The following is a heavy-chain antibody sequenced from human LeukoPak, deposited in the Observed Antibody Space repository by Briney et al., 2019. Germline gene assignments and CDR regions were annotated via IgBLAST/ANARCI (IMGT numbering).Heavy chain of an antibody. CDR3: ARRSPYNFDY. V-gene: IGHV4-34*01. D-gene: IGHD2-2*02. CDR2: INHSGST. CDR1: GGSFSGYY. Sequence: SETLSLTCAVYGGSFSGYYWSWIRQPPGKGLEWIGEINHSGSTNYNPSLKSRVTISLDKSRNHFSLKLTSVTAADSAVYYCARRSPYNFDYWGQGALVTVSS. J-gene: IGHJ4*02.